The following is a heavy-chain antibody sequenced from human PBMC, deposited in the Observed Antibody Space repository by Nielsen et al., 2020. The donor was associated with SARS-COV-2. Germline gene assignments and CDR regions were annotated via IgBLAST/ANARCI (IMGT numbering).Heavy chain of an antibody. CDR3: ARGLLITPRVIFY. Sequence: GGSLRLSCAASGFTFSDYAMAWVRQAPGKGLEWVSVIKTSGGSTYYADSVKGRLTISRDNSKDTLYLQMSSLRAEDTAVYYCARGLLITPRVIFYWGQGTLLTVSS. CDR1: GFTFSDYA. J-gene: IGHJ4*02. CDR2: IKTSGGST. D-gene: IGHD2-8*01. V-gene: IGHV3-23*01.